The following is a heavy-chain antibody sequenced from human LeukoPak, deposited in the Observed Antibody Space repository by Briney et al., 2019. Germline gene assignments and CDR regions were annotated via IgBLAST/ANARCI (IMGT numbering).Heavy chain of an antibody. V-gene: IGHV3-23*01. J-gene: IGHJ4*01. Sequence: GGSLRLSCAASGFSFSTYSMNWVRQAPGKGLEWVSTLSGSGITTYYADSVKGRFTISRDNSKNTLYLQMNSLRAEDTAVYYCAKGIYSSGWSYFDYWGHGTLVTVSS. CDR3: AKGIYSSGWSYFDY. D-gene: IGHD6-19*01. CDR1: GFSFSTYS. CDR2: LSGSGITT.